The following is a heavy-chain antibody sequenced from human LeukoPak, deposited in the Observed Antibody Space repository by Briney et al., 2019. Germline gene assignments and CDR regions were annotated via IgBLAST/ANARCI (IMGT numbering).Heavy chain of an antibody. D-gene: IGHD4-17*01. CDR1: GFTFSQYW. CDR2: TKGDGGER. V-gene: IGHV3-7*01. Sequence: GGSLRLSCAASGFTFSQYWMSWVRQAPEKGLEWVASTKGDGGERHYVASVMGRFTMSRDNAKNSLFLQMNSLRAEDTAVYYCAKESQPTVTTRMGFDYWGQGTLVTVSS. J-gene: IGHJ4*02. CDR3: AKESQPTVTTRMGFDY.